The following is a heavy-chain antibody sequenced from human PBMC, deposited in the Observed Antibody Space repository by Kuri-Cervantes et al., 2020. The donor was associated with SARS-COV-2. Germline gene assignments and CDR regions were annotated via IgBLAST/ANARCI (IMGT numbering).Heavy chain of an antibody. Sequence: ETLSLTCTASDFSFGRYGMSWVRQAPGKGLEWVSSISSISDNTYYADFVRGRFATTRDNSKNTLYLHMDSLRAEDTTIYYCARDDDSSTVWYGLDSWGQGSLVTVSS. CDR3: ARDDDSSTVWYGLDS. V-gene: IGHV3-23*01. D-gene: IGHD4-11*01. CDR1: DFSFGRYG. J-gene: IGHJ4*02. CDR2: ISSISDNT.